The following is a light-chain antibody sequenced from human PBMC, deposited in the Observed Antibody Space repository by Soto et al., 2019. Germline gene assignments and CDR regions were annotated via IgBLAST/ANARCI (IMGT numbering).Light chain of an antibody. CDR2: EVS. J-gene: IGLJ1*01. Sequence: QSVLTQPASVSGSPGQSITISCTGTSSDVGTYNYVSWYQHHPGKAPKLIIYEVSNRPSGVSNRFSGSKSGSTASLTISGLQAEDEADYHCSSYTGDTALVFGTGTKLTVL. V-gene: IGLV2-14*01. CDR1: SSDVGTYNY. CDR3: SSYTGDTALV.